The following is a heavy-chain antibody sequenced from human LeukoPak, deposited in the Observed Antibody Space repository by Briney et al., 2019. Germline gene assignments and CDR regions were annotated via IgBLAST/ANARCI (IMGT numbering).Heavy chain of an antibody. J-gene: IGHJ6*02. CDR1: GDSISTSY. CDR2: VYSSGTT. CDR3: ARDRQPSWYRGLDV. V-gene: IGHV4-59*01. Sequence: PSGTLSLTCTVSGDSISTSYWSWIRQPPGKGLEWIGHVYSSGTTKYNLSLSGRVTISVDTSKNQLYLQLTAVTAADTAVYYCARDRQPSWYRGLDVWGQGTTVTVSS. D-gene: IGHD6-13*01.